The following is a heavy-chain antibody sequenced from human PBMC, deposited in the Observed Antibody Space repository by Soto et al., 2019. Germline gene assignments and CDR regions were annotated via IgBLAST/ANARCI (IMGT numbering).Heavy chain of an antibody. J-gene: IGHJ6*03. CDR2: IWYDGSNK. CDR1: GFTFSSYG. D-gene: IGHD4-4*01. CDR3: AREDYSNYGRYYYYYYMDV. Sequence: QVQLVESGGGVVQPGRSLRLSCAASGFTFSSYGMHWVRQAPGKGLEWVAVIWYDGSNKYYADSVKGRFTISRDNSKNTLYLQINSLRAEDTAVYYCAREDYSNYGRYYYYYYMDVWGKGTTVTVSS. V-gene: IGHV3-33*01.